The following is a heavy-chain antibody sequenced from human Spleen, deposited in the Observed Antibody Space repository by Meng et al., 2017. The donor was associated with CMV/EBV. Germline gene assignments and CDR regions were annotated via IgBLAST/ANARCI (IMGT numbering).Heavy chain of an antibody. CDR1: GGSISSYY. Sequence: QVRLPDPGHGLLKPSETLSLTCTASGGSISSYYWSWIRQPAGKGLEWIGRIYTSGSTNYNPSLKSRVTMSVDTSKNQFSLKLSSVTAADTAVYYCARDPPYCGGDCGWFDPWGQGTLVTVSS. CDR3: ARDPPYCGGDCGWFDP. J-gene: IGHJ5*02. D-gene: IGHD2-21*02. CDR2: IYTSGST. V-gene: IGHV4-4*07.